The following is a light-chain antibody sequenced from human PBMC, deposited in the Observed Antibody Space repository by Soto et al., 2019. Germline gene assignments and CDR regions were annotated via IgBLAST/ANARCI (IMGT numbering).Light chain of an antibody. Sequence: SYELTQPPSVSVAPGKRARITCGGTTIGSKSVHWSKQKPGQAPGLAIYYDRDRPSGIPERFSGSNSGNTATLTISWVEAGDEADYYCQVWDSNSDHVVFGGGTKLTVL. CDR1: TIGSKS. CDR3: QVWDSNSDHVV. CDR2: YDR. V-gene: IGLV3-21*04. J-gene: IGLJ2*01.